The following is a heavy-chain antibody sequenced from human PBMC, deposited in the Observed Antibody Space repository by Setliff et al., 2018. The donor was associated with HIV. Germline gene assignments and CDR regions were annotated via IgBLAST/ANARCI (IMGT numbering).Heavy chain of an antibody. CDR1: GVSFSSYS. Sequence: PGESLKISCVGYGVSFSSYSMSWVRRAPGKGLEWIAYIYTGSNSIYYGDSVKGRFTISRDNVENSVYLQMNSLRAEDTAVYYCARREYNYVPRAFDLRGRGTMVTVSS. D-gene: IGHD3-16*01. CDR2: IYTGSNSI. CDR3: ARREYNYVPRAFDL. J-gene: IGHJ3*01. V-gene: IGHV3-48*01.